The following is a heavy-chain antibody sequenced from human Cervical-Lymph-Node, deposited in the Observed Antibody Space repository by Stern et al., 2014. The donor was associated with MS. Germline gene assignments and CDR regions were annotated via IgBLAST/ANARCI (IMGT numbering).Heavy chain of an antibody. D-gene: IGHD4-17*01. Sequence: VQLVESGAEVKKPGSSVKVSCKASGGTFSNYATSWGRQAPGQGLEWMGGIVPLVGKPNYAQKFQGRVTITADESTSTAYMDLSSLRSEDTAVYYCASPLTATSVPFGYYGMDVWGQGTTVTVS. CDR3: ASPLTATSVPFGYYGMDV. CDR1: GGTFSNYA. V-gene: IGHV1-69*01. J-gene: IGHJ6*02. CDR2: IVPLVGKP.